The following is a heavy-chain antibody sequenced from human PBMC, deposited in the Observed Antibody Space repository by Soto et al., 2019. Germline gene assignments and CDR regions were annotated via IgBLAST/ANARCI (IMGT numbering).Heavy chain of an antibody. CDR1: KFTFSSYA. J-gene: IGHJ4*02. V-gene: IGHV3-23*01. CDR3: AKRGSGSQFDY. D-gene: IGHD1-26*01. Sequence: EVQLLESGGGLVQPGGSLRLSCAASKFTFSSYAMSWVRQAPGKGLEWVSVISGSGGSTYYADSVKGRFTISRDNSKNTLYLQMSSLRAEDTAVYYCAKRGSGSQFDYWGQGTLVTVSS. CDR2: ISGSGGST.